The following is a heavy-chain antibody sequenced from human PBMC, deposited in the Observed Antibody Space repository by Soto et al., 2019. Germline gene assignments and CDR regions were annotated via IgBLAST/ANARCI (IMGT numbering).Heavy chain of an antibody. CDR3: ARVQVVEMATLRDYYYGMDV. CDR1: GFTFSSYS. Sequence: GGSLRLSCAASGFTFSSYSMNWVRQAPGKGLEWVSSISSSSSYIYYADSVKGRFTISRDNAKNSLYLQMNSLRAEDTAVYYCARVQVVEMATLRDYYYGMDVWGQGTTVTVSS. D-gene: IGHD5-12*01. J-gene: IGHJ6*02. CDR2: ISSSSSYI. V-gene: IGHV3-21*01.